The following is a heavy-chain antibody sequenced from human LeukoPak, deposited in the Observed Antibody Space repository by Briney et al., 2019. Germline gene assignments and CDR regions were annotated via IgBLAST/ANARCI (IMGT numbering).Heavy chain of an antibody. J-gene: IGHJ5*02. Sequence: PSETLSLTCAVYGGSVSGYYWSWLRQPPGKGLEWIGEINNSGSTNYNPSLKIRVTISVDTSKHQFSLKLSSVTAADTAVYYCARGQQYYDFWSGHNWFDPWGQGTLVTVSS. CDR3: ARGQQYYDFWSGHNWFDP. D-gene: IGHD3-3*01. V-gene: IGHV4-34*01. CDR2: INNSGST. CDR1: GGSVSGYY.